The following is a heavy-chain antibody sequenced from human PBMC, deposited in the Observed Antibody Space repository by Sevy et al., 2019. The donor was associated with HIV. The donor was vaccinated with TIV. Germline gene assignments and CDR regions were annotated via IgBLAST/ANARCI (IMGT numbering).Heavy chain of an antibody. Sequence: ASVKVSCKVPGYTLSEVSMHWVRQAPGKGLEWMGGFVPEDGEIVYSQNFQGRVTVAEDTLTDTAYLEVTNLRSEDTATYFCVIGDTPRLTGSGTRVQDQSLNYFHFWGQGTLVTVSS. CDR3: VIGDTPRLTGSGTRVQDQSLNYFHF. CDR1: GYTLSEVS. CDR2: FVPEDGEI. D-gene: IGHD2-2*01. V-gene: IGHV1-24*01. J-gene: IGHJ4*02.